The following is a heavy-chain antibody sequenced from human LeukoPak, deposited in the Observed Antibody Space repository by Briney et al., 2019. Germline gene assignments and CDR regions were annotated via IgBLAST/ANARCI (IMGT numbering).Heavy chain of an antibody. CDR2: ISPYNGNT. V-gene: IGHV1-18*01. D-gene: IGHD2-15*01. Sequence: RASVKVSRKASGYTFTNYGISWVRQAPGQGLEWMGWISPYNGNTNYAQKFQGRVTMTTDTSTTTAYMELRSLRSDDTAVYYCARDLDIVVVAAAVRHYGLDVWGQGTTVTVSS. J-gene: IGHJ6*02. CDR1: GYTFTNYG. CDR3: ARDLDIVVVAAAVRHYGLDV.